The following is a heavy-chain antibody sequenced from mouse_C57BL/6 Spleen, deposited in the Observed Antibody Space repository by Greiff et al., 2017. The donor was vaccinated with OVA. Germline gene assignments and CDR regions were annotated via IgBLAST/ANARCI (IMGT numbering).Heavy chain of an antibody. CDR1: GFTFSSYA. J-gene: IGHJ4*01. D-gene: IGHD3-2*02. Sequence: EVKLVESGGGLVKPGGSLKLSCAASGFTFSSYAMSWVRQTPEKRLEWVATISDGGSYTYYPDNVKGRFTISRDNAKNNLYLQMSHLKSEDTAMYYCARNSSGHLYAMDYWGQGTSVTVSS. CDR3: ARNSSGHLYAMDY. V-gene: IGHV5-4*03. CDR2: ISDGGSYT.